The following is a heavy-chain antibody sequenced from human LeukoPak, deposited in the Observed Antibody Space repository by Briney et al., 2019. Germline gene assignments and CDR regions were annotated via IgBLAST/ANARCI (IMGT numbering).Heavy chain of an antibody. V-gene: IGHV3-23*01. CDR3: AKDPDADNDYWSGYYHY. J-gene: IGHJ4*02. CDR1: GFTFSSYA. CDR2: TSGSGDST. Sequence: GGSLRLSCAASGFTFSSYAMSWVRQAPGKGLEWVSTTSGSGDSTFYADSVKGRFTISIDNSKNMLYLQMNSLRAEDTAVYYCAKDPDADNDYWSGYYHYWGQGTLVTVSS. D-gene: IGHD3-3*01.